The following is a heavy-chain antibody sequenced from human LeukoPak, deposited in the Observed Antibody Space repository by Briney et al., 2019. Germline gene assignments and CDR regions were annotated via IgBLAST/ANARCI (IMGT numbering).Heavy chain of an antibody. CDR3: ARDSDYDSSGYYFPDY. CDR1: GFTFSSYS. J-gene: IGHJ4*02. Sequence: GGSLRLSCAASGFTFSSYSMNWVRQAPGKGLEWVSYISSSSSTIYYADSVKGRFTISRDNAKNSLYLQMNSLRAEDTAVYYCARDSDYDSSGYYFPDYWGQGTLVTVSS. D-gene: IGHD3-22*01. CDR2: ISSSSSTI. V-gene: IGHV3-48*01.